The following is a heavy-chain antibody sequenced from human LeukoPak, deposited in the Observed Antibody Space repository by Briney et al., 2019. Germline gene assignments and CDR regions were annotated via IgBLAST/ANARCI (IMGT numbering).Heavy chain of an antibody. D-gene: IGHD2-15*01. V-gene: IGHV1-2*02. CDR3: ARAPDCSGGTCYVNY. CDR1: GYTFTGSH. CDR2: INPNSGGS. Sequence: GASVKVSCKASGYTFTGSHMHWVRQAPGQGLEWMGWINPNSGGSKYAQKFLGRVTMTRDTSINTAYMELSGLRSDDTAVYYCARAPDCSGGTCYVNYWGQGTLVTVSS. J-gene: IGHJ4*02.